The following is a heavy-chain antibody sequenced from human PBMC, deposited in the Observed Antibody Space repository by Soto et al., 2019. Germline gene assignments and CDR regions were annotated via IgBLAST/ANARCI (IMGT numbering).Heavy chain of an antibody. D-gene: IGHD4-17*01. Sequence: MPGKGLEWMGIIYPGDSDTRYSPSFQGQVTISADKSISTAYLQWSSLKASDTAMYYCARLSVTKLGSHDDALDMWGQGTMVTVSS. J-gene: IGHJ3*02. CDR3: ARLSVTKLGSHDDALDM. V-gene: IGHV5-51*01. CDR2: IYPGDSDT.